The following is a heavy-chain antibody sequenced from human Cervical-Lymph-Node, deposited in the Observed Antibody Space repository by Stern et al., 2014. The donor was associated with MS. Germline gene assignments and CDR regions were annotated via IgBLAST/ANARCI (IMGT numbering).Heavy chain of an antibody. CDR3: ARGTVVVSAFDI. CDR2: IYYSGST. V-gene: IGHV4-31*03. D-gene: IGHD3-22*01. CDR1: GGSISSGGYY. Sequence: QMQLVQSGPGLVKPSQTLSLTCTVSGGSISSGGYYWSWIRQHPGKGLEWIGYIYYSGSTYYNPSLKSRVTISVDTSKNQFSLKLSSVTAADTAVYYCARGTVVVSAFDIWGQGTMVTVSS. J-gene: IGHJ3*02.